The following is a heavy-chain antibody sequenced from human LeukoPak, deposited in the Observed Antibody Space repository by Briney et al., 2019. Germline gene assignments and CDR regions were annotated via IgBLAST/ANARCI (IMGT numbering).Heavy chain of an antibody. Sequence: GGSLRLSCAASGFTLSSYAMSWVRQAPGKGLEWVSSISGTNDNTYYADSVKDRFTISRDNSKNTLSLQMNSLRAEDTAVYYCAKGRGTTVTSAANYWGQGTLVTVSS. CDR1: GFTLSSYA. J-gene: IGHJ4*02. CDR2: ISGTNDNT. V-gene: IGHV3-23*01. D-gene: IGHD4-17*01. CDR3: AKGRGTTVTSAANY.